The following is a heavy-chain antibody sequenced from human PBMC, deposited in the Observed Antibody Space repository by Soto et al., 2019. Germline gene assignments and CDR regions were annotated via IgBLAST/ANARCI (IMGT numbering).Heavy chain of an antibody. V-gene: IGHV1-18*01. CDR1: GYTFSNYG. CDR2: ISVYNYNT. D-gene: IGHD3-10*01. CDR3: ARGGGFYGSGTYPFDY. Sequence: QVQLVQSGAEVKKPGASVKVSCKTSGYTFSNYGIAWVRQAPGQGLEWMGWISVYNYNTNYAQKLQGRVTMTRDIPKSPAHMGLRRQIPDDTAVYYLARGGGFYGSGTYPFDYWGQGTLVTVSS. J-gene: IGHJ4*02.